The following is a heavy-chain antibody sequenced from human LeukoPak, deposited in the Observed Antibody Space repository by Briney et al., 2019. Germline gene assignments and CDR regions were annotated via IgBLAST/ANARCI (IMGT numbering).Heavy chain of an antibody. CDR2: IYTSGST. D-gene: IGHD4-17*01. CDR3: ARGPTTVTRAFDY. CDR1: GGSFSIYY. J-gene: IGHJ4*02. Sequence: SETLSLTCTVSGGSFSIYYWSWIRQPAGKGVEYIGRIYTSGSTNYNPSLKSRVTMSVDTSNNQFSLKLSSVTAADTAVYYCARGPTTVTRAFDYWGQGTLVTVSS. V-gene: IGHV4-4*07.